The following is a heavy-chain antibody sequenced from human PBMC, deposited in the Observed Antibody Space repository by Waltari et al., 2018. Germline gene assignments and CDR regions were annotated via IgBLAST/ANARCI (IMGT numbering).Heavy chain of an antibody. V-gene: IGHV4-39*07. CDR3: ARVTKARYFQH. CDR2: IYYSGST. CDR1: GGSISSSSYY. J-gene: IGHJ1*01. Sequence: QLQLQESGPGLVKPSETLSLTCTVSGGSISSSSYYWGWIRQPPGKGVEWIGSIYYSGSTYYNPSLKSRVTISVDTSKNQFSLKLSSVTAADTAVYYCARVTKARYFQHWGQGTLVTVSS.